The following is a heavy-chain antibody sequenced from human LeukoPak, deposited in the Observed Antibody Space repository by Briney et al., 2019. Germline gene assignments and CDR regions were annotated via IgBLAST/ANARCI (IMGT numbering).Heavy chain of an antibody. V-gene: IGHV3-53*05. D-gene: IGHD4-17*01. CDR3: AKDTYGDYVGYFDY. CDR1: GFTFSSYS. CDR2: IYSGGST. Sequence: GGSLRLSCAAPGFTFSSYSMSWVRQAPGKGLEWVSVIYSGGSTYYADSVKGRFTISRDNAKNSLYLQMNSLRAEDTALYYCAKDTYGDYVGYFDYWGQGTLVTVSS. J-gene: IGHJ4*02.